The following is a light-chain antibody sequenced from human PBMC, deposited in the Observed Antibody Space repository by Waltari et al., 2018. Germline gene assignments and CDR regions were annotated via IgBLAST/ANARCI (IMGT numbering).Light chain of an antibody. Sequence: QSVLTQPPSTSGTAGQGVTISCSGSDSNIGRNLVNWYKPLPGTAPKLLIYSDIQRPSGVPDRFSGSKSGTSASLAISGLQSEDDGVYYCATWDDTLRGPYVVFGGGTKLTVL. CDR2: SDI. J-gene: IGLJ2*01. CDR1: DSNIGRNL. V-gene: IGLV1-44*01. CDR3: ATWDDTLRGPYVV.